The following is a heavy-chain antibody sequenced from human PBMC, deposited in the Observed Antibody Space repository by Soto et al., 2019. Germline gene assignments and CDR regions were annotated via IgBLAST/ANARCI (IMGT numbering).Heavy chain of an antibody. CDR1: GGSFSGYY. D-gene: IGHD6-19*01. CDR2: INHSGST. Sequence: QVQLQQWGAGLLKPSETLSLTCAVYGGSFSGYYWSWIRQPPGKGLEWIGEINHSGSTNYNPSLKSRVTISVDTSNNQFSLKLSSVTAADTALYYCARPTRQWLGLRYYYGMDVWGQGTTVTVSS. V-gene: IGHV4-34*01. J-gene: IGHJ6*02. CDR3: ARPTRQWLGLRYYYGMDV.